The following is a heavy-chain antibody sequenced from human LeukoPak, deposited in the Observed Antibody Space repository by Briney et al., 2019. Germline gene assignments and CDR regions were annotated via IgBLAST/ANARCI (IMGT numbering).Heavy chain of an antibody. Sequence: GGSLRLSCVASGFTFSTYGMHWVRQAPGKGLEWVAVISYDGNNYYYADSVKGRLTISRDNSKNTLYLQVNSLRAEDTAVYYCAKWGKSGSHHYLDYWGQGTLVTVSS. V-gene: IGHV3-30*18. CDR3: AKWGKSGSHHYLDY. CDR2: ISYDGNNY. CDR1: GFTFSTYG. J-gene: IGHJ4*02. D-gene: IGHD1-26*01.